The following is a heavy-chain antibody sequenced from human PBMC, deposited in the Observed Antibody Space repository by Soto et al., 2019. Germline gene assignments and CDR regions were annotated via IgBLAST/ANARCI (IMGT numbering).Heavy chain of an antibody. D-gene: IGHD3-3*01. V-gene: IGHV1-69*13. CDR3: AXXXSIFGVVIIEDYYYGMDV. J-gene: IGHJ6*02. CDR1: GGTFSSYA. CDR2: IIPIFGTA. Sequence: ASAKVSCKASGGTFSSYAISWVRQAPGQGLEWMGGIIPIFGTANYAQKFQGRVTITADESTSTAYMELSSLRSEDTAVYYCAXXXSIFGVVIIEDYYYGMDVWGQRTTVTVSS.